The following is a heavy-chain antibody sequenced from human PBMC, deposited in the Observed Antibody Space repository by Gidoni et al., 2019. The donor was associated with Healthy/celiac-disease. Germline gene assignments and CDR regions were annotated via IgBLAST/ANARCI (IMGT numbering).Heavy chain of an antibody. V-gene: IGHV5-51*03. D-gene: IGHD2-21*02. CDR3: ARPYCGGDCYSPFYWYFDL. CDR1: GYSFTSYW. CDR2: IYPGDSDT. J-gene: IGHJ2*01. Sequence: EVQLVQSGAEVKKPGESLQISCKGSGYSFTSYWIGWVRQMPGKGLEWMGIIYPGDSDTRYSPSFQGQVTISADKSISTAYLQWSSLKASDTAMYYCARPYCGGDCYSPFYWYFDLWGRGTLVTVSS.